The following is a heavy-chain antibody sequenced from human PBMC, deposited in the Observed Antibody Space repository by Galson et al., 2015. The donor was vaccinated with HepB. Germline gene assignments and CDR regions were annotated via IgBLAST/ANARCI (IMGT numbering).Heavy chain of an antibody. CDR1: GDSVSSNSVA. CDR2: TYYRSKWYN. D-gene: IGHD6-19*01. V-gene: IGHV6-1*01. Sequence: CAISGDSVSSNSVAWNWIRQSPSRGLEWLGRTYYRSKWYNDYVESVKSRITINPDTSKNQFSLQLNSVTPEDTAVYYCAREAVAGGSNIDYWGQGTLVTVSS. J-gene: IGHJ4*02. CDR3: AREAVAGGSNIDY.